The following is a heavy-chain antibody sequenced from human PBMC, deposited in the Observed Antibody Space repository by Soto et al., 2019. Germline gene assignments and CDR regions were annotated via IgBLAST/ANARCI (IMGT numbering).Heavy chain of an antibody. CDR2: IVVGSGNT. V-gene: IGHV1-58*01. CDR3: AAAGDIVLVPAKDYYYYYGMDV. J-gene: IGHJ6*02. D-gene: IGHD2-2*01. CDR1: GFTFTSSA. Sequence: SVKVSCKASGFTFTSSAVQWVRQARGQRLEWIGWIVVGSGNTNYAQKFQERVTITRDMSTSTAYMELSSLRSEDTAVYYCAAAGDIVLVPAKDYYYYYGMDVWGQGTTVTVSS.